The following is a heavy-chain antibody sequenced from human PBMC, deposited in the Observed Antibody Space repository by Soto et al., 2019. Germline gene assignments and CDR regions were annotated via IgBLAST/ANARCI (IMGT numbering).Heavy chain of an antibody. Sequence: QVQLQQWGAGLLKPSQTLSLTCTVSGGSISSADHYWSWIRQPPGKGLEWIGYIYYSGSTYYNPSLKSRVTISVDMSKNQFSLKLSSVTAADTAVYYCARADDYSIRFDHWGQGTLVTVSS. CDR2: IYYSGST. CDR3: ARADDYSIRFDH. J-gene: IGHJ4*02. CDR1: GGSISSADHY. V-gene: IGHV4-30-4*01. D-gene: IGHD4-4*01.